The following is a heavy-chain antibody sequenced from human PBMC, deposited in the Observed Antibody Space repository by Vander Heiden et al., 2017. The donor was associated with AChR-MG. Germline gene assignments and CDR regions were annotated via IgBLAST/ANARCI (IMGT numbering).Heavy chain of an antibody. D-gene: IGHD2-2*01. Sequence: QVQLQESGPGLVKPSPPLSLTCTVSGGSISSGSYYWSWIRQAAGKGLDWIGRIYTSGSTNYKPSLKSRVTISVDTSKNQFSLKLSSVTAADTAVYYCARVQGWWGVVVPAATSSYYYGMDVWGQGTTVTVSS. J-gene: IGHJ6*02. CDR1: GGSISSGSYY. CDR2: IYTSGST. V-gene: IGHV4-61*02. CDR3: ARVQGWWGVVVPAATSSYYYGMDV.